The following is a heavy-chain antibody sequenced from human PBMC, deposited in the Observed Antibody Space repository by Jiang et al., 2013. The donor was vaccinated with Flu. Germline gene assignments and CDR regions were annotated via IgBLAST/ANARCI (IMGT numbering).Heavy chain of an antibody. CDR2: IYHSGST. V-gene: IGHV4-38-2*02. J-gene: IGHJ4*02. Sequence: KGLEWIGSIYHSGSTYYNPSLKSRVTISVDTSKNQFSLKLSSVTAADTAVYYCARDRNFDYWGQGTLVTVSS. CDR3: ARDRNFDY.